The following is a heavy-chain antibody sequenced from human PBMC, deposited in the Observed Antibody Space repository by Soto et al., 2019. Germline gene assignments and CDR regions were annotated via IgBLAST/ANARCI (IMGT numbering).Heavy chain of an antibody. J-gene: IGHJ4*02. CDR3: ARSDVLITPPLDY. D-gene: IGHD3-16*01. Sequence: QVQLQASGPGLVKPSQTLSLTCTVSVGAISRGGYSWSWIRQHPGTGLEWIGYIYYSGSTYYNPSLKSRVTISLDTAKNQFSLKLSSVTAADTAVYYCARSDVLITPPLDYWGQGTLVTFSS. CDR2: IYYSGST. CDR1: VGAISRGGYS. V-gene: IGHV4-31*03.